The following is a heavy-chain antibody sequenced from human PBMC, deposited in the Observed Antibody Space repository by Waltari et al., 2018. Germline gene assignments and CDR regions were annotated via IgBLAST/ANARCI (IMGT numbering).Heavy chain of an antibody. J-gene: IGHJ3*02. CDR2: IYYSGST. D-gene: IGHD4-17*01. V-gene: IGHV4-39*01. CDR3: ARHGDDYGDSDAFDI. CDR1: GGSISSSSYY. Sequence: QLQLQESGPGLVKPSETLSLTCTVSGGSISSSSYYWGWIRQPPGKGLEWIGSIYYSGSTSYNPSLKSRVTISVDTSKNQFSLKLSSVTAADTAVYYCARHGDDYGDSDAFDIWGQGTMVTVSS.